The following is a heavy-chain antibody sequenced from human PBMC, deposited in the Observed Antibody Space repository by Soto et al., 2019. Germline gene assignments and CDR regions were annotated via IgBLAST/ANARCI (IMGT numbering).Heavy chain of an antibody. CDR1: GFTFGDYA. CDR2: IRSKAYGGTT. CDR3: TTGHYGAYGLFFDY. V-gene: IGHV3-49*03. D-gene: IGHD4-17*01. J-gene: IGHJ4*02. Sequence: EVQLVESGGGLVQPGRSLRLSCTASGFTFGDYAMSWFRQAPGKGLEWVGFIRSKAYGGTTEYAASVKGRFTISRDDSKSIAYLQMNSLKTEDTAVYYCTTGHYGAYGLFFDYWGQGTLVTVSS.